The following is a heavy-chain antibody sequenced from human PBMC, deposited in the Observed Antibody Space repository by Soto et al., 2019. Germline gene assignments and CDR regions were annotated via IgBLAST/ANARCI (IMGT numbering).Heavy chain of an antibody. V-gene: IGHV3-74*01. CDR2: INSDGSST. Sequence: PGGSLRLSCAASGFTFSSYWMHWVRQAPGKGLVWVSRINSDGSSTSYADSVKGRFTISRDNAKNTLYLQMNSLRAEDTAVYYCARAPAVFDILTGYRNRVDYWGQGTLVTVSS. J-gene: IGHJ4*02. CDR3: ARAPAVFDILTGYRNRVDY. CDR1: GFTFSSYW. D-gene: IGHD3-9*01.